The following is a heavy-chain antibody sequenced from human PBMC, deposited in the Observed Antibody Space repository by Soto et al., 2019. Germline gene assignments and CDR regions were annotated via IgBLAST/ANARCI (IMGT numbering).Heavy chain of an antibody. CDR2: IIPIFGTA. J-gene: IGHJ6*02. D-gene: IGHD4-17*01. CDR3: AIGFVTTKYYYYYGMDV. Sequence: SVKVSCKASGGTFSSYAISWVRQAPGQGLEWMGGIIPIFGTANYAQKFQGRVTITADESTSTAYMELSSLRSEDTAVYYCAIGFVTTKYYYYYGMDVWGQGTTVTVSS. CDR1: GGTFSSYA. V-gene: IGHV1-69*13.